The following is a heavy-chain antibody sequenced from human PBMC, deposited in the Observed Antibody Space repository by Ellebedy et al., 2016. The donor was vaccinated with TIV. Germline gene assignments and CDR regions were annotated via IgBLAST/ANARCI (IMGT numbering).Heavy chain of an antibody. CDR1: GYMFTSYS. CDR3: ARGNINNWFDP. D-gene: IGHD4-11*01. V-gene: IGHV1-18*04. Sequence: ASVKVSXXASGYMFTSYSINWVRQAPGQGLEWMGRISGYNGNTHYAQRFQDRVTMTIDTSATTAYMELRSLRSDDTAVYFCARGNINNWFDPWGQGTLVIVSS. J-gene: IGHJ5*02. CDR2: ISGYNGNT.